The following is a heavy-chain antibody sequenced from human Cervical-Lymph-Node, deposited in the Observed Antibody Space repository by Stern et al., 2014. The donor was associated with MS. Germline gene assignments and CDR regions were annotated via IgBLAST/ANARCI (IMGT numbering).Heavy chain of an antibody. D-gene: IGHD6-19*01. J-gene: IGHJ4*02. CDR3: ARGYSSGIAERVHEYFDY. Sequence: VQLVESGAEVKKPGASVKVSCKASGYTFTSYGISWVRQAPGKGLEWMGGVSAYNGNTNYAQKLQGRVHMTTDTSTSTAYMELRSLRSDDTAVYYCARGYSSGIAERVHEYFDYWGQGTLVTVSS. V-gene: IGHV1-18*04. CDR2: VSAYNGNT. CDR1: GYTFTSYG.